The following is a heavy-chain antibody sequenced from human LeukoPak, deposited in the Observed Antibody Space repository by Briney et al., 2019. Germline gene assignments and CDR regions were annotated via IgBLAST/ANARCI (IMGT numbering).Heavy chain of an antibody. CDR2: ISSSGSTI. D-gene: IGHD4-17*01. CDR3: ARASRAVTRNYYNGMDV. V-gene: IGHV3-11*01. J-gene: IGHJ6*02. Sequence: GGSLRLSCAASGFTFSDYYMSWIRQAPGKGLEWVSYISSSGSTIYYADSVKGRFTISRDNAKNSLYLQMNSLRAEDTAVYYCARASRAVTRNYYNGMDVWGQGTTVTVSS. CDR1: GFTFSDYY.